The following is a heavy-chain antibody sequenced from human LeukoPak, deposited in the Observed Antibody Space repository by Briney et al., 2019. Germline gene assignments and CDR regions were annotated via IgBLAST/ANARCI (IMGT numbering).Heavy chain of an antibody. CDR1: GGSISSHY. Sequence: SETLSLTCTVSGGSISSHYWSWIRQPPGKGLEWIGYIYYSGSTNYNPSLKSRVTISVDTSKNQFSLKLSSVTAADTAVYYCARGFKEYGNDFWSGPSHPFDYWGQGTLVTVSS. D-gene: IGHD3-3*01. V-gene: IGHV4-59*11. CDR2: IYYSGST. CDR3: ARGFKEYGNDFWSGPSHPFDY. J-gene: IGHJ4*02.